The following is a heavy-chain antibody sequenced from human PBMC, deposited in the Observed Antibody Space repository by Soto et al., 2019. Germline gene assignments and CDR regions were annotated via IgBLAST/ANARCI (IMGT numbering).Heavy chain of an antibody. CDR2: FDPEDGET. CDR3: ATAVNKVGATVYYYGMDV. CDR1: GYTLTELS. V-gene: IGHV1-24*01. D-gene: IGHD1-26*01. Sequence: ASVKVSCKVSGYTLTELSMHWVRQAPGKGLEWMGGFDPEDGETIYAQKFQGRVTMTEDTSTDTAYMELSSLRSEDTAVYYCATAVNKVGATVYYYGMDVWGQGTTVTVSS. J-gene: IGHJ6*02.